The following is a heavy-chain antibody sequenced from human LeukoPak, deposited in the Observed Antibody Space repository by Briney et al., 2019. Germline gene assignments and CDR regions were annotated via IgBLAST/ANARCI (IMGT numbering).Heavy chain of an antibody. CDR2: SHYSGDT. Sequence: PSETLSLTCTVSGGSTTNHYWSWIRQPPGKGLEWIGYSHYSGDTNYNPSLKSRVTISLDTSKNHFSLKLSSVTAADTAVYYCAREEALGSGSFDYWGQGTLVTVSS. V-gene: IGHV4-59*11. CDR1: GGSTTNHY. J-gene: IGHJ4*02. CDR3: AREEALGSGSFDY. D-gene: IGHD1-26*01.